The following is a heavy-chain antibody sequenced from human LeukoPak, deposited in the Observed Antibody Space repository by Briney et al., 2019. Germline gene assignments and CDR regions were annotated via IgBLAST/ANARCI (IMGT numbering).Heavy chain of an antibody. CDR3: AGTLTTRDY. J-gene: IGHJ4*02. V-gene: IGHV4-39*01. Sequence: SETLSLTCTVSGVSISSSSYYWGWLRQPPGKGLEWIGSIYYSGSTYYNPSLKSRVTISVDTSKNQFSLKLSSVTAADTAVYYCAGTLTTRDYWGQGTLVTVSS. CDR1: GVSISSSSYY. D-gene: IGHD4-17*01. CDR2: IYYSGST.